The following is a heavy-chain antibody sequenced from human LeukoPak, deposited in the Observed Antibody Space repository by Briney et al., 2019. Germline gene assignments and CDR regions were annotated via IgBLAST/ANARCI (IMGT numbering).Heavy chain of an antibody. CDR3: AREDLDY. CDR1: GYSISSDYY. CDR2: IYYSGST. V-gene: IGHV4-38-2*02. J-gene: IGHJ4*02. Sequence: SETLSLTCTVSGYSISSDYYWGWIRQPPGKGLEWIGSIYYSGSTYYNPSLKSRVTISVDTSKNQFSLKLGSVTAADTAVYYCAREDLDYWGQGTLVTVSS.